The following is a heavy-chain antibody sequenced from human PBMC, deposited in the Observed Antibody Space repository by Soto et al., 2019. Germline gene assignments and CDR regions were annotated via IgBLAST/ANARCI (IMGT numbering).Heavy chain of an antibody. D-gene: IGHD6-13*01. Sequence: SETLSLTCTVSGGSISSGGYYWSWILHHPGKGLEWIGYIYYSGSTYYNPSLKSRVTISVDTSKNQFSLKLSSVTAADTAVYYCASGAAVGPYYSYSMDLWGQGTTVTVSS. J-gene: IGHJ6*02. CDR2: IYYSGST. CDR1: GGSISSGGYY. CDR3: ASGAAVGPYYSYSMDL. V-gene: IGHV4-31*03.